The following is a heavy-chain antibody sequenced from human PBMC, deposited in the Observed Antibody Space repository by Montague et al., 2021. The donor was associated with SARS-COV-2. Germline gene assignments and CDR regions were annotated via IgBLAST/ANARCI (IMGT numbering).Heavy chain of an antibody. J-gene: IGHJ6*03. V-gene: IGHV4-34*01. CDR2: INHSGST. Sequence: SETLSLTCAVYGGSFSGYYWSWIRQPPGKGLEWIGEINHSGSTNYNPSLKSRVTISMDTSKNQFSLKLSSVTAADTAVYYCARGVRQLGVRYSYYYIDVWGKGTTVTVS. CDR1: GGSFSGYY. CDR3: ARGVRQLGVRYSYYYIDV. D-gene: IGHD6-6*01.